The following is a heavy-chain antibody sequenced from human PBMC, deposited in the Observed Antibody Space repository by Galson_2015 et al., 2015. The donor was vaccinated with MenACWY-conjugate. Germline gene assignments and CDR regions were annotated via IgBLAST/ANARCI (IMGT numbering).Heavy chain of an antibody. CDR1: GFTFSSYS. CDR3: ARATPYFFDY. CDR2: IISTSSTI. J-gene: IGHJ4*02. V-gene: IGHV3-48*02. Sequence: SLRLSCAASGFTFSSYSMNWVRQAPGKGLEWVSYIISTSSTIYYADSVKGRFTISRDNARNSLYLQMNSLRDEDTAVYYCARATPYFFDYWGQGTLVPGSS.